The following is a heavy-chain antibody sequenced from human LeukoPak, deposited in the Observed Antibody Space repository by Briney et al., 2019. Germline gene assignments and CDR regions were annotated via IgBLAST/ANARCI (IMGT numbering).Heavy chain of an antibody. CDR2: INPSGGST. Sequence: ASVKVSCKASGYTFTSYYMHWVRQAPGQGLEWMGIINPSGGSTSYAQKFQGRVTMTRDTSISIAYMELSRLRSDDTAVYYCARGDLYGPIDYWGQGTLVTVSS. D-gene: IGHD4/OR15-4a*01. V-gene: IGHV1-46*01. J-gene: IGHJ4*02. CDR3: ARGDLYGPIDY. CDR1: GYTFTSYY.